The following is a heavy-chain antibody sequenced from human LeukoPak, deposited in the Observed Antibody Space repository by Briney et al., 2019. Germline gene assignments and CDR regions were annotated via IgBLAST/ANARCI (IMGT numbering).Heavy chain of an antibody. Sequence: GGSLRLSCAGSGFTFSSYAMSWVRQAPGKGLEWVSAIDSSGHFTYYADSVKGRVTISRDNSKNTLYLQMNILRADDTATYYWTRALIVVMAGNFDSWGQGTLLIVSS. CDR2: IDSSGHFT. V-gene: IGHV3-23*01. CDR1: GFTFSSYA. J-gene: IGHJ4*02. D-gene: IGHD2-8*01. CDR3: TRALIVVMAGNFDS.